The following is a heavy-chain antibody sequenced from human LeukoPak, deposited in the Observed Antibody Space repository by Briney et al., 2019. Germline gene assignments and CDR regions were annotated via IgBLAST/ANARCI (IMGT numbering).Heavy chain of an antibody. V-gene: IGHV1-46*01. CDR2: INPTGGTT. CDR1: GYTFTIYY. CDR3: AREVSVAGTCFDY. D-gene: IGHD6-19*01. J-gene: IGHJ4*02. Sequence: ASVKVSCKASGYTFTIYYIHWVRQAPGQGLEWMGTINPTGGTTSYAQKSQGRVTMTRDTSTSTIYMELSSLRSEDTAVYYCAREVSVAGTCFDYWGQGTLVTVSS.